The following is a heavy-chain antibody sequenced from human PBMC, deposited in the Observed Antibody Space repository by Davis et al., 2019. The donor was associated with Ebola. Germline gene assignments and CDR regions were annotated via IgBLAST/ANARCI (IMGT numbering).Heavy chain of an antibody. CDR1: GFTFNTYW. CDR3: ARDDDYSSHYSRFHY. V-gene: IGHV3-74*01. Sequence: PGGSLRLSCEASGFTFNTYWMYWVRQAPGKGLVCVSRINSDGSSTTYADSVRGRFTISRDNAKSTLFLKMNSLRAEDTAVYYCARDDDYSSHYSRFHYWGQGTLVTVSS. J-gene: IGHJ1*01. D-gene: IGHD3-22*01. CDR2: INSDGSST.